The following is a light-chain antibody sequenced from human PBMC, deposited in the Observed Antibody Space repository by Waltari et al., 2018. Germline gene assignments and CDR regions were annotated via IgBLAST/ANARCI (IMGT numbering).Light chain of an antibody. CDR2: DVS. CDR1: SSDVGVYNY. J-gene: IGLJ3*02. CDR3: SSSTGTTWV. Sequence: QSALTQPASVSGSPGQSITISCSGISSDVGVYNYVSWYQQHAGKAPELMIYDVSNRPSGVSNRFAGSKSGITASLTISGLQAEDEADYYCSSSTGTTWVFGGGTKVSVL. V-gene: IGLV2-14*03.